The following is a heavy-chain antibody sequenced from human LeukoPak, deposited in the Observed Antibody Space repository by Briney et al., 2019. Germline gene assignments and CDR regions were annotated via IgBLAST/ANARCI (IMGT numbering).Heavy chain of an antibody. CDR3: ARDIITNWFDP. Sequence: SETLSLTCTVSGGSISSSSYYWGWIRQPPGKGLEWIGSIYYSGSTYYNPSLKSRVTISVDTSKNQFSLKLSSVTAADTAVYYCARDIITNWFDPWGQGTLVTVSS. CDR1: GGSISSSSYY. J-gene: IGHJ5*02. D-gene: IGHD1-14*01. CDR2: IYYSGST. V-gene: IGHV4-39*02.